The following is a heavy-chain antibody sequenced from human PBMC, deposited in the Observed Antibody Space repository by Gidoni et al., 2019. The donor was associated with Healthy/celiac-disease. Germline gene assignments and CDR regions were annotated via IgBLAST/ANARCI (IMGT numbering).Heavy chain of an antibody. CDR2: IYYSGST. CDR1: GGSISSSSYY. D-gene: IGHD6-19*01. V-gene: IGHV4-39*01. J-gene: IGHJ4*02. Sequence: QLQLQESGPGLVKPSETLSLTCTVSGGSISSSSYYWGWIRQPPGKGLEWIGSIYYSGSTSYNPSLKSRVTISVDTSKNQFSLKLSSVTAADTAVYYCARLYSSGWYYFDYWGQGTLVTVSS. CDR3: ARLYSSGWYYFDY.